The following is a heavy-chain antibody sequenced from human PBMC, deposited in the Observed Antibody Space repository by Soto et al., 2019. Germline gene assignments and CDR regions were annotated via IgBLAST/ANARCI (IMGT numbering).Heavy chain of an antibody. CDR3: ARGRGRYSSGWSWFDP. CDR2: IFQSGST. J-gene: IGHJ5*02. Sequence: PSETLSLTCGVSGGTIRSPDWWTWVRQPPGKGLEWIGEIFQSGSTNYTPSLESRVTISVDKSKSQFSLTLTSVTAAYTAVYFCARGRGRYSSGWSWFDPWGQGILVTVSS. V-gene: IGHV4-4*02. CDR1: GGTIRSPDW. D-gene: IGHD6-19*01.